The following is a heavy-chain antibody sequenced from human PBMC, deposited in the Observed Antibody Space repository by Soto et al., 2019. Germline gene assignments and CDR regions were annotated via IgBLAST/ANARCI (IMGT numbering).Heavy chain of an antibody. J-gene: IGHJ5*02. CDR3: AHRRGGGSDFPYNRFDP. V-gene: IGHV2-5*01. CDR1: GLSFSTVGVA. D-gene: IGHD3-16*01. CDR2: VYWNEDR. Sequence: SGPTLVNPTQTLTLTCSLSGLSFSTVGVAVGWIRQPPGKALEWLAMVYWNEDRRYSSSLKNRLTITKDTSKSQVVLTMTNMDPVDTGTYYCAHRRGGGSDFPYNRFDPWGQGTRVTVSS.